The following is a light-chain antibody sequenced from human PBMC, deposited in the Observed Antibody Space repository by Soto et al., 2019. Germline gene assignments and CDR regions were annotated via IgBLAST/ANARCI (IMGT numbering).Light chain of an antibody. CDR3: QQYNNWPPT. CDR1: QSVSGN. J-gene: IGKJ1*01. Sequence: EIVMTQSPATLSVSPGERATLSCRASQSVSGNLAWYQQKPGQAPRLLIYGASTWATGIPARFSGSGSGTDFTLTISSLQSEDFAVYYCQQYNNWPPTFGQGTKVEIK. V-gene: IGKV3D-15*01. CDR2: GAS.